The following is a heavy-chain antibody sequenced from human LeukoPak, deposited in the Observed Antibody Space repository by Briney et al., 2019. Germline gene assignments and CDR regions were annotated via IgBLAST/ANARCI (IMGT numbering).Heavy chain of an antibody. D-gene: IGHD5-12*01. J-gene: IGHJ6*03. Sequence: GGSLRLSCAASGFTFSSYSMNWVRQAPGKGLEWVSSISSSSSYIYYADSVKGRFTISRDNAKNSLYLQMNSLRAEDTAVYYCAKRLTVVATIYYYYYMDVWGKGTTVTVSS. V-gene: IGHV3-21*04. CDR2: ISSSSSYI. CDR3: AKRLTVVATIYYYYYMDV. CDR1: GFTFSSYS.